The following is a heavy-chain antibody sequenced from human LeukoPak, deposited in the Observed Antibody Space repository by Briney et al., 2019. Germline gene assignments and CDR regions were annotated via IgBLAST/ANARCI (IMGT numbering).Heavy chain of an antibody. D-gene: IGHD4-17*01. CDR2: IYYSGST. CDR3: ARSHPYGDFDI. V-gene: IGHV4-59*08. Sequence: PSETLSLTCTVSGGSISSHYWSWIRQPPGKGLEWIGYIYYSGSTNYNPSLKSRVTISVDTSKNQFSLKLSSVTAADTAVYYCARSHPYGDFDIWGQGTMVTVSS. CDR1: GGSISSHY. J-gene: IGHJ3*02.